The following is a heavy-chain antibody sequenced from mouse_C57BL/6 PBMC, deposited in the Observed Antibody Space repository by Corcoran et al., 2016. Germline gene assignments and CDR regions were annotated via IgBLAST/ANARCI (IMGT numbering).Heavy chain of an antibody. Sequence: QVQLQQSGAELVKPGASVKISCKASGYAFSSYRMNWVKQRPGKGLEWIGQIYPGDGDTNYNGKFKGKATLTADKSSSTAYMQLSSLTSEDSAVYFCARYWERYFDVWGTGTTVTVSS. CDR2: IYPGDGDT. V-gene: IGHV1-80*01. CDR3: ARYWERYFDV. CDR1: GYAFSSYR. D-gene: IGHD4-1*01. J-gene: IGHJ1*03.